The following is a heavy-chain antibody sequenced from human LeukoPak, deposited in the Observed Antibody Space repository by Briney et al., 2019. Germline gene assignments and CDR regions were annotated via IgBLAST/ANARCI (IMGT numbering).Heavy chain of an antibody. J-gene: IGHJ5*02. CDR3: ARGGMEFDP. CDR1: GGSISSYY. CDR2: IYYSGST. V-gene: IGHV4-59*01. Sequence: PSETLSLTCAVSGGSISSYYWSWIRQPPRKGLEWIGYIYYSGSTNYNPSLKSRVTISVDTSKNQFSLKLSSVTAADTAVYYCARGGMEFDPWGQGTLVTVSS.